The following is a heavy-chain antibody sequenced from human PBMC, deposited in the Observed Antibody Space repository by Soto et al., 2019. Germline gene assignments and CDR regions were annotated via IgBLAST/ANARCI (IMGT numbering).Heavy chain of an antibody. CDR2: IYYSGST. CDR3: ARHDISGSYYNLGSWGYNWFDP. CDR1: GGSISSSSYY. V-gene: IGHV4-39*01. Sequence: QLQLQESGPGLVKPSETLSLTCTVSGGSISSSSYYWGWIRQPPGKGLEWIGSIYYSGSTYYNPSLKSRVTISVDTSKNQFSLKLSSVTAADTAVYYCARHDISGSYYNLGSWGYNWFDPWGQGTLVNVSS. J-gene: IGHJ5*02. D-gene: IGHD3-10*01.